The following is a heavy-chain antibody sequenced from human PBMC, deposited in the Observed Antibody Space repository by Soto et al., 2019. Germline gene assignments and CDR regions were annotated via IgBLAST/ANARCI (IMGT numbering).Heavy chain of an antibody. CDR2: INSDGSST. V-gene: IGHV3-74*01. J-gene: IGHJ4*02. CDR3: ARDPHYYYDSTGYYDY. Sequence: GGALRLSCAASGFTFSSYWMHWVRQAPGKGLVWVSRINSDGSSTTYADSVKGRFTISKDNAKNTLYLQMNSLRAEDTAVYYCARDPHYYYDSTGYYDYWGQGTLVTVS. D-gene: IGHD3-22*01. CDR1: GFTFSSYW.